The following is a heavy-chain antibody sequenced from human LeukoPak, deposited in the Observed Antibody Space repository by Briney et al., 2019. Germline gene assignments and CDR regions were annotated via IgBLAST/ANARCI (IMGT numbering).Heavy chain of an antibody. CDR2: INPSGGST. Sequence: ASVKVSCKASGYTFTRYYIHWVRQAPGQGLEWMGVINPSGGSTTYAQKFQGRVTMTEDTSTDTAYMELSSLRSEDTAVYYCATVRYCSSTSCYTGQGNWFDPWGQGTLVTVSS. J-gene: IGHJ5*02. CDR3: ATVRYCSSTSCYTGQGNWFDP. D-gene: IGHD2-2*02. V-gene: IGHV1-46*01. CDR1: GYTFTRYY.